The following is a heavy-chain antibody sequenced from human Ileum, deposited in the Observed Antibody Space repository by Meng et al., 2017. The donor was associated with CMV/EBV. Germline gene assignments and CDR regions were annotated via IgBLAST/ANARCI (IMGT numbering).Heavy chain of an antibody. J-gene: IGHJ4*02. CDR1: GFTFSSYA. D-gene: IGHD3-10*01. Sequence: GGSLRLSCAASGFTFSSYAMHWVRQAPGKGLEWVAVISYDGSNKYYADSVKGRFTISRDNSKNTLYLQMNSLRAEDTAVYYCARDRPAFGELGFDYWGQGTLVTVSS. V-gene: IGHV3-30*04. CDR2: ISYDGSNK. CDR3: ARDRPAFGELGFDY.